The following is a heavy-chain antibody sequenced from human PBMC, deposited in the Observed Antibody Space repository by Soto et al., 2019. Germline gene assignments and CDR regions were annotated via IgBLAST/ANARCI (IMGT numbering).Heavy chain of an antibody. CDR1: GFSLSTSGMC. J-gene: IGHJ6*03. CDR3: ARIAVANYYYMDV. CDR2: IDWDDDK. Sequence: SGPTLVNLKQTLTLTCTFSGFSLSTSGMCVSWIRQPPGKALEWLARIDWDDDKYYSTSLKTRLTISKDTSKNQVVLTMTNMDPVDTATYYCARIAVANYYYMDVWGKGTTVTVSS. V-gene: IGHV2-70*11. D-gene: IGHD6-19*01.